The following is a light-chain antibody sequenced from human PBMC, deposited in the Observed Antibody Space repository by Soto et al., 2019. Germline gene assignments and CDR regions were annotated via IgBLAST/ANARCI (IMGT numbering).Light chain of an antibody. CDR2: KAS. CDR3: QHYSSYSRT. V-gene: IGKV1-5*03. CDR1: QSISSW. Sequence: DIQMTQSPSTLSASVGDRVTITCRASQSISSWLAWYQQKPGKAPKLLIYKASSLESGVPSRFSGRGYGTEFTLTIISLQPDDFATYFCQHYSSYSRTFGQGTKVEIK. J-gene: IGKJ1*01.